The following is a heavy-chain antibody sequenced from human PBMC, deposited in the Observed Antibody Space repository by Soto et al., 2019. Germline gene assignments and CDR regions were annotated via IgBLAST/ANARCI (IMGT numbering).Heavy chain of an antibody. CDR1: GYTFTSYG. J-gene: IGHJ4*02. V-gene: IGHV1-18*01. CDR3: ARDSDFDWSYY. D-gene: IGHD3-9*01. CDR2: ISAYNGNT. Sequence: DSVKVSCKASGYTFTSYGISWVRQAPGQGLEWMGWISAYNGNTNYAQKLQGRVTMTTDTSTSTAYMELRSLRSNDTPVYYCARDSDFDWSYYWGQGTLVTVSS.